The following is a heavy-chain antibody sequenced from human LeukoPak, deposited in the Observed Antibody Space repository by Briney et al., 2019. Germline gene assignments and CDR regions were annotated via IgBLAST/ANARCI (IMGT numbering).Heavy chain of an antibody. CDR1: GFTFSSYS. V-gene: IGHV3-21*01. D-gene: IGHD1-7*01. J-gene: IGHJ5*02. CDR3: AREKIAGTTSCWFDP. Sequence: PGGSLRLSCAASGFTFSSYSMNWVRQAPGKGLEWVSSIGSSSSYIYYADSVKGRFTISRDNAKNSLYLQMNSLRAEDTAVYYCAREKIAGTTSCWFDPWGQGTLVTVSS. CDR2: IGSSSSYI.